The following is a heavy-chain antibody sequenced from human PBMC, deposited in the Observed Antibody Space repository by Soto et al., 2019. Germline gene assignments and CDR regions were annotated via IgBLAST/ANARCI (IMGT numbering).Heavy chain of an antibody. CDR2: ISYSGDTA. Sequence: EVQLLESGGGLAQPGGSLRLSCAASAFTFSSYAMSWVRQAPGKGLEWVSGISYSGDTAYYADSVKGRFTVSRDNSKNTLYLQMNSLRAEDTAVYYCARDPGGSRGFDPWGQGTLVTVSS. V-gene: IGHV3-23*01. CDR1: AFTFSSYA. J-gene: IGHJ5*02. CDR3: ARDPGGSRGFDP. D-gene: IGHD1-26*01.